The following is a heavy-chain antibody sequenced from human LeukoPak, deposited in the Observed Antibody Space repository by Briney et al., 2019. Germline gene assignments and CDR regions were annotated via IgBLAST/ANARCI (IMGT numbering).Heavy chain of an antibody. J-gene: IGHJ4*02. D-gene: IGHD6-19*01. V-gene: IGHV3-66*02. CDR3: ARGFGGWGRIDY. Sequence: GGSLRLSCAASGFTVSSTYMSWVRQAPGKGLEWVSVIYRGGNTYYADSVKGRFTISRDNSKNTLYLQMNSLRAEDTAVYYCARGFGGWGRIDYWGQGTLVTVSS. CDR2: IYRGGNT. CDR1: GFTVSSTY.